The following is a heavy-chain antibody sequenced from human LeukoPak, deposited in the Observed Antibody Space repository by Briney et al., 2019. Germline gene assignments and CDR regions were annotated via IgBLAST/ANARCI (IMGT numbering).Heavy chain of an antibody. J-gene: IGHJ3*02. V-gene: IGHV4-34*01. CDR2: IYYSGST. D-gene: IGHD2-15*01. CDR3: ARDPPYSGGSWLDAFDI. CDR1: GGSFSGYY. Sequence: ASETLSLTCAVYGGSFSGYYWSWIRQPPGKGLEWIGSIYYSGSTYYNPSLKSRVTISVDTSKNQFSLKLSSVTAADTAVYYCARDPPYSGGSWLDAFDIWGQGTMVTVSS.